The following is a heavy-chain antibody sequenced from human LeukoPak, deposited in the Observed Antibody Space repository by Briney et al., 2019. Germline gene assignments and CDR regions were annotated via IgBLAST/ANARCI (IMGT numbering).Heavy chain of an antibody. D-gene: IGHD5/OR15-5a*01. V-gene: IGHV3-20*04. CDR1: GFTFDDYG. J-gene: IGHJ6*03. Sequence: PGGSLRLSCAASGFTFDDYGMSWVRQAPGKGLEWVSGMNWNGGSTGYADSVKGRFTISRDNAKNSLYLQMNSLRAEDTALYYCARDVSTSRGNYYMDVWGKGTTVTVSS. CDR2: MNWNGGST. CDR3: ARDVSTSRGNYYMDV.